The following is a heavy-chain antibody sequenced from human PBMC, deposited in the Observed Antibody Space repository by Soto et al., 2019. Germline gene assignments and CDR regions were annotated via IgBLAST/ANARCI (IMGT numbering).Heavy chain of an antibody. CDR3: ARGPITMVRGVIHYGMDV. Sequence: PSETLSLTCTVSGDSISSAGYSWGWIRQPPGKGLEYIGTIYHSGSTNYNPSLKSRVTISVDTSKNQFSLKLSSVTAADTAVYYFARGPITMVRGVIHYGMDVWGQGTTVTVS. D-gene: IGHD3-10*01. V-gene: IGHV4-39*07. CDR2: IYHSGST. CDR1: GDSISSAGYS. J-gene: IGHJ6*02.